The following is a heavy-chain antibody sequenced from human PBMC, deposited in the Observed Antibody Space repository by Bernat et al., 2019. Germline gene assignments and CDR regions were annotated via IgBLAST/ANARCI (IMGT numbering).Heavy chain of an antibody. Sequence: EVELVESGGTLVQPGGSLRLSCAASGLMFTKYAMHWVRQAPGKGPEYLSSILGSGDSTKYANSVKGRFTISRDNSKNTLYLHMGSLRPDDMAVYYCARDKDGGYAFDHWGQGTLVTVSS. J-gene: IGHJ4*02. CDR2: ILGSGDST. CDR3: ARDKDGGYAFDH. D-gene: IGHD5-12*01. CDR1: GLMFTKYA. V-gene: IGHV3-64*01.